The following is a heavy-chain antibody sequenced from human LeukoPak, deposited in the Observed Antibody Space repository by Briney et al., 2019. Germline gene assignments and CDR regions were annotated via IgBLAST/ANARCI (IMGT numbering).Heavy chain of an antibody. J-gene: IGHJ4*02. Sequence: GGSLRLSCAASGFTFSSYAMSWVRQALGKGLEWVSAISGSGGSTYYADSVKGRFTISRDNSKNTLYLQMNSLRAEDTAVYYCAKMGGLASSGYSFDYWGQGTLVTVSS. D-gene: IGHD3-3*01. CDR3: AKMGGLASSGYSFDY. V-gene: IGHV3-23*01. CDR1: GFTFSSYA. CDR2: ISGSGGST.